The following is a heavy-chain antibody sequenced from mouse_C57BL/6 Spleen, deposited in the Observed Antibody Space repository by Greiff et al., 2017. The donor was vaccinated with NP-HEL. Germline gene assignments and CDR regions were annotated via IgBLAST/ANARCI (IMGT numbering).Heavy chain of an antibody. CDR1: GYTFTSYW. Sequence: QVQLQQPGTELVKPGASVKLSCKASGYTFTSYWMHWVKQRPGQGLEWIGNINPSDGGTNYNEKFKSKATLTVDKSSSTAYMQLSSLTSEDSAVYYCARFITTVVAFDYWGQGTTLTVSS. CDR3: ARFITTVVAFDY. CDR2: INPSDGGT. V-gene: IGHV1-53*01. J-gene: IGHJ2*01. D-gene: IGHD1-1*01.